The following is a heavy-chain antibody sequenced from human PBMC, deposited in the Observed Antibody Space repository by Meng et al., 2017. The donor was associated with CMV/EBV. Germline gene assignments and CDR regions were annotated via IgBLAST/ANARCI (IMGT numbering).Heavy chain of an antibody. J-gene: IGHJ5*02. CDR2: IIPILGIA. V-gene: IGHV1-69*10. Sequence: SVKVSCKASGGTFSSYAISWVRQAPGQGLEWMGGIIPILGIANYAQKFKGRVTIAADKSTSTAYMELSSLRSEDTAVYYCARFQLPGPHNWFDPWGQGTLVTVSS. CDR3: ARFQLPGPHNWFDP. D-gene: IGHD2-2*01. CDR1: GGTFSSYA.